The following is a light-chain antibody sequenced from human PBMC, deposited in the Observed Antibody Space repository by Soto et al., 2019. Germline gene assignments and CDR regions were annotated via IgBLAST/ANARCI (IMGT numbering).Light chain of an antibody. CDR3: QQYGSSSPIT. CDR2: GAS. V-gene: IGKV3-20*01. CDR1: QSVSSNY. J-gene: IGKJ5*01. Sequence: EILLTQSPCTLSLSHGEIATLSCRASQSVSSNYLAWYQQKPGQAPRLLIYGASSRATGIPDRFSGSGSGTEFTLTISRLEPEDFAVYYCQQYGSSSPITVGQGARLEIK.